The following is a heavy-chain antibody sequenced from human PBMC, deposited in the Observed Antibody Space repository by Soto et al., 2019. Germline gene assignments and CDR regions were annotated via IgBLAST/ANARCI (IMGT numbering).Heavy chain of an antibody. CDR2: FSGSGGST. D-gene: IGHD1-26*01. J-gene: IGHJ4*02. CDR3: AKDRYSGSYWGSYYFDH. CDR1: GFTFSSYA. Sequence: PGGSLRLSCAASGFTFSSYAMSWVRQAPGKGLEWVSAFSGSGGSTYYADSVKGRFTISRDNSKNTLYLHMSSLRAEDTALYYCAKDRYSGSYWGSYYFDHWGQGTLVTVSS. V-gene: IGHV3-23*01.